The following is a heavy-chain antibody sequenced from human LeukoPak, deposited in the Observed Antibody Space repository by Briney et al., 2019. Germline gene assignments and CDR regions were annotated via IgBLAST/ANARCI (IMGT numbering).Heavy chain of an antibody. CDR2: ISASGGST. D-gene: IGHD6-13*01. CDR1: GFTFSSYA. J-gene: IGHJ4*02. V-gene: IGHV3-23*01. CDR3: VKLHSSRGYFDY. Sequence: QPGGSLRLSCAASGFTFSSYAMSWVRQAPGKGLEWISAISASGGSTYYADSVKGRFTISRDNSKNTLYLQMNSLRAEDTAVYYCVKLHSSRGYFDYWGQGTLVTVSS.